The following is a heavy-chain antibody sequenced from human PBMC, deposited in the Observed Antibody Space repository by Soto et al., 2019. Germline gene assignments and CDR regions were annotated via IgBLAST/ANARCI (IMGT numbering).Heavy chain of an antibody. J-gene: IGHJ4*02. CDR2: ISNDGSNR. CDR3: ARPRFNEPTKYVFDY. Sequence: QVLLVESGGGVVQPGSSLRLSCAASGFTFKTYGMHWVRQAPGKGLEWVAFISNDGSNRKYADSVKCRYTISRDNPKKSLFLQITRLRPDDTAVYYCARPRFNEPTKYVFDYWGQGTLVSVSA. D-gene: IGHD3-16*01. CDR1: GFTFKTYG. V-gene: IGHV3-30*03.